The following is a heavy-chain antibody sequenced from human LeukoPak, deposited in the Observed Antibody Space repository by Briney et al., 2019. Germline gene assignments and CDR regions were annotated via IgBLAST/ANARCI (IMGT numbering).Heavy chain of an antibody. D-gene: IGHD3-22*01. J-gene: IGHJ4*02. V-gene: IGHV4-4*07. Sequence: SETLSLTCTVSGGSISSYYWSWIRQPAGKGLEWIGRIYTSGSTNYNPSLKSRVTMSVDTSKNQFSLKLSSVTAADTAVYYWARVYYDSSGYLGFDYWGQGTLVTVSS. CDR1: GGSISSYY. CDR3: ARVYYDSSGYLGFDY. CDR2: IYTSGST.